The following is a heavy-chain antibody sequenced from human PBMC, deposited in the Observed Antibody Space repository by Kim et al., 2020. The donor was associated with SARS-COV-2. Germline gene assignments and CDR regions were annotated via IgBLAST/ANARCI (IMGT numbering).Heavy chain of an antibody. J-gene: IGHJ6*02. D-gene: IGHD3-3*01. CDR1: GFTFDDYA. V-gene: IGHV3-9*01. CDR3: AKDMRSSGSGYIPPYYYYGMDV. CDR2: ISWNSGSI. Sequence: GGYLRLSCAASGFTFDDYAMHWVRQAPGKGLEWVSGISWNSGSIGYADSVKGRFTISRDNAKNSLYLQMNSLRAEDTALYYCAKDMRSSGSGYIPPYYYYGMDVWGQGTTVTVSS.